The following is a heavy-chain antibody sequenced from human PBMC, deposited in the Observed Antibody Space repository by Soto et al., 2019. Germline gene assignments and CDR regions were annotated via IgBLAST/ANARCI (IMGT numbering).Heavy chain of an antibody. D-gene: IGHD6-19*01. CDR1: GGNVSYNTAA. J-gene: IGHJ4*02. CDR2: TYYSSKWYN. CDR3: AREGGGGIAVAGFFDY. V-gene: IGHV6-1*01. Sequence: SLSLTGALSGGNVSYNTAAWDWVKESPSKRLEWLGKTYYSSKWYNDYAVSVKSRITINPDTSKNQFSLQLNSATPEDTAVYYCAREGGGGIAVAGFFDYWGQGTLVTVSS.